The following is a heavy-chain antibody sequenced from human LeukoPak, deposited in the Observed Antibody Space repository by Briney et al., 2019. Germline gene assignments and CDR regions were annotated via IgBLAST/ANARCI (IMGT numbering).Heavy chain of an antibody. CDR2: TYYKSNWFT. D-gene: IGHD6-19*01. CDR1: GDRVSARNAA. Sequence: SQTLSLTCAISGDRVSARNAAWNWIRQSPSRGLEWLGRTYYKSNWFTDYAESVKGLITITADASNNHITLQVNSVTPEDTAVYYCARDQRYDIGWSGAPALSVGWLDPWGQGTLVTVSS. J-gene: IGHJ5*02. V-gene: IGHV6-1*01. CDR3: ARDQRYDIGWSGAPALSVGWLDP.